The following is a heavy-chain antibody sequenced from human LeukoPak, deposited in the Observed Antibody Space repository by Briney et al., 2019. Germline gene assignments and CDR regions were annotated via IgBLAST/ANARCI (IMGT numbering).Heavy chain of an antibody. J-gene: IGHJ5*02. V-gene: IGHV4-61*02. CDR3: ASSHDPYVYGDYGWFNP. Sequence: PSETLSLTCTVSGGSISSGSYYWSWIRQPAGKGLEWIGRIYTSGSTNYNPSLKSRVTISVDTSKNQFSLKLSSVTASDTAVYYCASSHDPYVYGDYGWFNPWAQGTLVTVSS. CDR1: GGSISSGSYY. CDR2: IYTSGST. D-gene: IGHD4-17*01.